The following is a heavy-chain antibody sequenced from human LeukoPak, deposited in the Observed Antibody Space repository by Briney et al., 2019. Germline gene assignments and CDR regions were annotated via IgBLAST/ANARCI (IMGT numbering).Heavy chain of an antibody. V-gene: IGHV3-30*04. J-gene: IGHJ4*02. CDR1: GFTSSRYA. CDR2: IFSDRSDK. Sequence: PGGSLRLSCVASGFTSSRYAMHWVRQAPGKGLEWVSDIFSDRSDKFYADSVRGRFTISRDDSKNTLYLQISSLRVEDTALYYCARDNADRNMGNAFDYWGQGTLVTVSS. CDR3: ARDNADRNMGNAFDY. D-gene: IGHD1-26*01.